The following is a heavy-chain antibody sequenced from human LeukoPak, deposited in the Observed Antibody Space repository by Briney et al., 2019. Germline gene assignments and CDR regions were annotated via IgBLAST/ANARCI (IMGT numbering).Heavy chain of an antibody. Sequence: PGRSLRLSCAASGFTFSSYWMDWVHQAPGKGLVGVLRINSDGSSTSYADSVKGRFTISRDNAKNTMYLQMNSLRAEDTDVYYCARARPRDYYDSSGYNYWGQGTLVTVSS. CDR3: ARARPRDYYDSSGYNY. D-gene: IGHD3-22*01. J-gene: IGHJ4*02. CDR2: INSDGSST. V-gene: IGHV3-74*01. CDR1: GFTFSSYW.